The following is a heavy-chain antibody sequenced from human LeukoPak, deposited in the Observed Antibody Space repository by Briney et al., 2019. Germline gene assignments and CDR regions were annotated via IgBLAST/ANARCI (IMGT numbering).Heavy chain of an antibody. CDR1: GFTFSSYW. CDR2: ISSSGSTI. D-gene: IGHD3-22*01. CDR3: ARELATTGYYYDSSY. J-gene: IGHJ4*02. Sequence: PGGSLRLSCAASGFTFSSYWMSWIRQAPGKGLEWVSYISSSGSTIYYADSVKGRFTISRDNAKNSLYLQMNSLRAEDTAVYYCARELATTGYYYDSSYWGQGTLVTVSS. V-gene: IGHV3-11*01.